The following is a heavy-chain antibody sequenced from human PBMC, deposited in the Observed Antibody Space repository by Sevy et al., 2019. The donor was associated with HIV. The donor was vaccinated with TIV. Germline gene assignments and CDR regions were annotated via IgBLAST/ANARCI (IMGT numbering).Heavy chain of an antibody. V-gene: IGHV4-4*02. Sequence: SETLSLICGGSISSGDWWSWVRQPPGKGLEWIGEIHYDGRTNYNPSLKSRVTISIDKSKNQFFLKLNSVTAADTAIYYCAREGTPTSFDYWDQGTLVTVSS. CDR2: IHYDGRT. CDR3: AREGTPTSFDY. J-gene: IGHJ4*02. CDR1: GGSISSGDW. D-gene: IGHD2-15*01.